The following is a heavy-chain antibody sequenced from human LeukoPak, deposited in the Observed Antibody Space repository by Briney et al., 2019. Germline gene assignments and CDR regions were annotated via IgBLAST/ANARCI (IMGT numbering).Heavy chain of an antibody. J-gene: IGHJ4*02. D-gene: IGHD3-22*01. CDR1: GFTFSSYD. CDR2: IIVIGGSP. V-gene: IGHV3-23*01. Sequence: GGSLRLSCAASGFTFSSYDMSWVRQAPGKGVEWVSAIIVIGGSPYYAHSVTGPFPFSRSNSKNTLYLQMNSLRAEATAVYYCAKVYYDSSGYSAFDYWGQGTLVTVSS. CDR3: AKVYYDSSGYSAFDY.